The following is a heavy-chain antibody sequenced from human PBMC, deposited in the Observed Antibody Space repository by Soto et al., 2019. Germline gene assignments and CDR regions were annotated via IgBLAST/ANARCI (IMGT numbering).Heavy chain of an antibody. Sequence: QTGGSLRLSCAASGFTFDDYTMHWVRQAPGKGLEWVSLISWDGGSTYYADSVKGRFTISRDNSKNSLYLQMNSLRTEDTALYYCAKDRARYSGYSYGMDVWGQGTTVTVSS. J-gene: IGHJ6*02. CDR3: AKDRARYSGYSYGMDV. CDR1: GFTFDDYT. D-gene: IGHD5-12*01. V-gene: IGHV3-43*01. CDR2: ISWDGGST.